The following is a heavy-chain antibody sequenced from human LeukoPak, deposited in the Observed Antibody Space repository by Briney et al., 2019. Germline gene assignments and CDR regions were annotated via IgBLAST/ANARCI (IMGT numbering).Heavy chain of an antibody. CDR1: GGSFSGYY. J-gene: IGHJ3*02. Sequence: SETLSLTCAVYGGSFSGYYWSWIRQPPGKGLEWIGEINHSGSTNYNPSLKSRVTISVDTSKNQFSLKLSSVTAADTAVYYCARGFPYDFWSGYWSFDIWGQGTMVTVSS. V-gene: IGHV4-34*01. D-gene: IGHD3-3*01. CDR3: ARGFPYDFWSGYWSFDI. CDR2: INHSGST.